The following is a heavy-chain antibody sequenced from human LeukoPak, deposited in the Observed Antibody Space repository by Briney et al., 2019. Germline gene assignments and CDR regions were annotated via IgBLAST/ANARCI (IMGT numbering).Heavy chain of an antibody. D-gene: IGHD6-13*01. CDR2: ISSSSSTI. V-gene: IGHV3-48*01. Sequence: PGGSLRLSCAASGFTFSSYSMNWVRQAPGKGLEWVSYISSSSSTINYADSVKGRFTISRDNAKNSLYLQMNSLRAEDTAVYYCAMASGIAAALDAFDIWGQGTMVTVSS. CDR1: GFTFSSYS. CDR3: AMASGIAAALDAFDI. J-gene: IGHJ3*02.